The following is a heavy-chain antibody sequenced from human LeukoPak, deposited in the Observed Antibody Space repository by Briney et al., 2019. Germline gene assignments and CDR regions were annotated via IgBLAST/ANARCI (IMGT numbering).Heavy chain of an antibody. CDR3: GKDIGISSSRTSDY. CDR2: ISWHGIIT. J-gene: IGHJ4*02. V-gene: IGHV3-43*01. CDR1: GFNFRDYT. Sequence: GGSLRLSCAASGFNFRDYTMHWVRQPPGKGLEWISLISWHGIITDYVDSVKGRLTISRDNSKNSLYLQMNSLRTEDTGMYYCGKDIGISSSRTSDYWGRGTLVTVSS. D-gene: IGHD6-6*01.